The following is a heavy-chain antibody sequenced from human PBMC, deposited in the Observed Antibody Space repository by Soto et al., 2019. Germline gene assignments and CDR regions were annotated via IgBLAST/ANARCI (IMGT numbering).Heavy chain of an antibody. D-gene: IGHD3-3*01. V-gene: IGHV3-7*01. Sequence: GGSLRLSCAASGFTFSSYWMSWVRQAPGKGLEWVANIKQDGSEKYYVDSVKGRFTISRDNAKNSLYLQMNSLRAEDTAVYYCASYDFWSGYFDWGAFDIWGQGTMVTVSS. CDR3: ASYDFWSGYFDWGAFDI. CDR2: IKQDGSEK. J-gene: IGHJ3*02. CDR1: GFTFSSYW.